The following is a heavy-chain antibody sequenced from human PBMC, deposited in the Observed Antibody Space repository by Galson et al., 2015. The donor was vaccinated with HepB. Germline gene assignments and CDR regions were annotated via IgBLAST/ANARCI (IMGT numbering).Heavy chain of an antibody. CDR2: ISASGGST. Sequence: SLRLCCAASGFTFNKYAMSWVGPAPATGLEWVSTISASGGSTYYADSVKGRFTISRDNSKNTLYVQMNSLRAEDTAVYYCAKDSLLDYYGSGTLWAFDIWGQGTMVTVSS. J-gene: IGHJ3*02. D-gene: IGHD3-10*01. CDR3: AKDSLLDYYGSGTLWAFDI. V-gene: IGHV3-23*01. CDR1: GFTFNKYA.